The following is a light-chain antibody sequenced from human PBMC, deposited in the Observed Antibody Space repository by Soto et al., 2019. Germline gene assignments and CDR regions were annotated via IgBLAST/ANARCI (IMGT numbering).Light chain of an antibody. V-gene: IGLV2-14*01. Sequence: QSVLTQPASVSGSPGQSITISCTGTSSDVGAYNYVSWYQQHPGKAPKLIIYEVSNRPSGVSWRFSGSKSGNTASLAISGLQSEDEADYYCSSHTTSNTRVFGTGTKV. CDR3: SSHTTSNTRV. CDR2: EVS. J-gene: IGLJ1*01. CDR1: SSDVGAYNY.